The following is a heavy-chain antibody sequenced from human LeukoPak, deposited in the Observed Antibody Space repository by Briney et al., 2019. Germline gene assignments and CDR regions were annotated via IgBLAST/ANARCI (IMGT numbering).Heavy chain of an antibody. CDR2: ISGSGGST. CDR1: GFSFSTYW. D-gene: IGHD6-19*01. CDR3: AKREQWLAYWYFDL. J-gene: IGHJ2*01. V-gene: IGHV3-23*01. Sequence: GGSLRLSCAASGFSFSTYWMSWVRQGPGKGLEWVSAISGSGGSTYYADSVKGRFTISRDNSKNTLYLQMNSLRAEDTAVYYCAKREQWLAYWYFDLWGRGTLVTVSS.